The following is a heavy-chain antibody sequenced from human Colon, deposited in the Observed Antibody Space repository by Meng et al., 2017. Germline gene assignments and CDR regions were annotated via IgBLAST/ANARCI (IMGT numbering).Heavy chain of an antibody. Sequence: EVQLVESGGGWVKPGGSLRLSCAVTGITLKNAWMSWVRQAPGKGLEWVGRIKKKTDGGTTDYAAPVKGRFTISRDDSKNTLHLQMNSLKTEDTAVYYCTTGSSLGQGTLVTVSS. V-gene: IGHV3-15*01. CDR2: IKKKTDGGTT. J-gene: IGHJ5*02. CDR1: GITLKNAW. D-gene: IGHD1-26*01. CDR3: TTGSS.